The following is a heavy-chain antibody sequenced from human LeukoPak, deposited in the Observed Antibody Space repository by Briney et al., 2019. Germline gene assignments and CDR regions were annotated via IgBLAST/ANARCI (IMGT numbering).Heavy chain of an antibody. CDR1: GGSFSGYY. V-gene: IGHV4-34*01. D-gene: IGHD6-13*01. J-gene: IGHJ3*02. Sequence: SETLSLTCAVYGGSFSGYYWSWIRQPPGKGLEWIGEINHSGSTNYNPSLKSRVTISVDTSKNQFSLKLSSVTAADTAVYYCASRVSRQQLVLRAFDIWGQGTMVTVSS. CDR3: ASRVSRQQLVLRAFDI. CDR2: INHSGST.